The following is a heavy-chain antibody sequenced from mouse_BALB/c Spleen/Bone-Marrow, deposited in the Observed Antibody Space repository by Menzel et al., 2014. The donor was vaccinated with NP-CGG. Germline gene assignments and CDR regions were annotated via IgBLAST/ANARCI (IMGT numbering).Heavy chain of an antibody. CDR1: GFNIKDTY. D-gene: IGHD2-1*01. CDR2: IDPANGNT. Sequence: VQLKESGAELVKPGASVKLSFTASGFNIKDTYMHWVKQRPEQGLEWIGRIDPANGNTKYDPKFQGKATITADTSSNTAYLQLSSLTSEDTAVYYCARNGNYGAWFAYWGQGTLVTVSA. J-gene: IGHJ3*01. V-gene: IGHV14-3*02. CDR3: ARNGNYGAWFAY.